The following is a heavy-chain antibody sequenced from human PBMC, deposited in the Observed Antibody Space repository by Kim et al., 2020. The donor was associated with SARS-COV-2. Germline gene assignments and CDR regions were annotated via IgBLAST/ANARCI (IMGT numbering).Heavy chain of an antibody. Sequence: ASVKVSCKASGYTFTSYGISWVRQAPGQGLEWMGWISAYNGNTNYAQKLQGRVTMTTDTSTSTAYMELRSLRSDDTAVYYCARGPVSIRVTMVRGVQNWFDPWGQGTLVTVSS. J-gene: IGHJ5*02. D-gene: IGHD3-10*01. V-gene: IGHV1-18*01. CDR2: ISAYNGNT. CDR1: GYTFTSYG. CDR3: ARGPVSIRVTMVRGVQNWFDP.